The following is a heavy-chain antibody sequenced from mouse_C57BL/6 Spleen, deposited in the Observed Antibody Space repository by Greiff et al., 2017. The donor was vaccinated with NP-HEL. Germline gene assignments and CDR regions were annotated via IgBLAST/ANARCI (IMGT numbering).Heavy chain of an antibody. J-gene: IGHJ2*01. CDR3: AREAGRGIYFDY. CDR1: GFTFSSYA. CDR2: ISDGGSYT. V-gene: IGHV5-4*01. D-gene: IGHD3-3*01. Sequence: EVKLVESGGGLVKPGGSLKLSCAASGFTFSSYAMSWVRQTPEKRLEWVATISDGGSYTYYPDIVKGRFTISRDNAKNNLYLQMSHLKSEDTAMYYCAREAGRGIYFDYWGQGTTLTVSS.